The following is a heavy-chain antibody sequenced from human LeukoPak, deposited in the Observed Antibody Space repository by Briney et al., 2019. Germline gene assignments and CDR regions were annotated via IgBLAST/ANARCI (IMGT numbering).Heavy chain of an antibody. CDR3: ARGHWHIDL. CDR1: GFTFSSYG. J-gene: IGHJ2*01. Sequence: PGRSLRLSCAASGFTFSSYGMHWVRQAPGKGLEWVADIWYDGSNTDDADSVKGRFTISRDNSKSTLYLQMNSLRAEDTAVYYCARGHWHIDLWGRGTLVTVSS. V-gene: IGHV3-33*01. CDR2: IWYDGSNT.